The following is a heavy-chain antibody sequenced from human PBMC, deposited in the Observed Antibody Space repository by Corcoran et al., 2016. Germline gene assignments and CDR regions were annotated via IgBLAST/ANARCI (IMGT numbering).Heavy chain of an antibody. D-gene: IGHD3-16*01. CDR1: GFTFSGSA. CDR2: IRSKANSYAT. CDR3: TSYVPSDDYYYYGMDV. V-gene: IGHV3-73*02. J-gene: IGHJ6*02. Sequence: EVQLVETGGGLVQPGGSLKLSCAASGFTFSGSAMHWVRQDSGKGLEWVGRIRSKANSYATAYAASVKGRFTISRDDSKNTEYLQMNSLKTEDTAVYYCTSYVPSDDYYYYGMDVWGHGTTVTVSS.